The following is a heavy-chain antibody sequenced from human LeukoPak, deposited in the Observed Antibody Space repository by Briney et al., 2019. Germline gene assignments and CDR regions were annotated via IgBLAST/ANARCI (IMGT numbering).Heavy chain of an antibody. D-gene: IGHD5-12*01. J-gene: IGHJ5*02. V-gene: IGHV3-23*01. CDR3: AKDLAGRGYGAGFDP. Sequence: SGGSLRLSCAASGFTFSSYAMSWVRQAPGKGLEWVSIISGSGGTTYYADSVKGRFTISRDNSKNTLYLQMNSLRAEDTAVYYCAKDLAGRGYGAGFDPWGQGTLVTVSS. CDR2: ISGSGGTT. CDR1: GFTFSSYA.